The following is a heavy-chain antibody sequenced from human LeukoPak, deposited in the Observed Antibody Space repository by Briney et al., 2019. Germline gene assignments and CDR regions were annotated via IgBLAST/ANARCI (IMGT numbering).Heavy chain of an antibody. CDR3: AKDYYGSGSYYMGKGLDY. J-gene: IGHJ4*02. CDR2: ISGSGGST. D-gene: IGHD3-10*01. V-gene: IGHV3-23*01. Sequence: GGSLRLSCAASGFTFSSYAMSWVRQAPGKGLEWVSAISGSGGSTYYADSVKGRFTISRDNSKNTLYLQMNSLRPEDTAVYYCAKDYYGSGSYYMGKGLDYWGQGTLVTVSS. CDR1: GFTFSSYA.